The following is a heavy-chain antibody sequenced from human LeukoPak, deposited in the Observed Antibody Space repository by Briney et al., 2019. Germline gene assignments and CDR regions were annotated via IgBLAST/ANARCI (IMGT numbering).Heavy chain of an antibody. V-gene: IGHV4-59*01. Sequence: SETLSLTCTVSGVSIRSYYWSWIRQPPGQGLEWIWYIYYRGSTNYNPSLKSRVTISVETSNKQFSLKLSTVTSAETSVCYCACLSGSYYKAEDQWRQGTLATVSS. CDR2: IYYRGST. D-gene: IGHD3-10*01. J-gene: IGHJ4*02. CDR3: ACLSGSYYKAEDQ. CDR1: GVSIRSYY.